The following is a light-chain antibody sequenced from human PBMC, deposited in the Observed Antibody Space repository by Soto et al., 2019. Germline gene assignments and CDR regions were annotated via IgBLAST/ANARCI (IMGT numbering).Light chain of an antibody. J-gene: IGKJ5*01. Sequence: DIQMTQXXSXLSXXXXDXXXXXCRAXXSISRYLNWYQQXPGKXXNLXIXVXSSXXSEVPSRFSGSGXXXDFTLTITSLQPEDFATYYCQQSYGTPITFGQGTRLEIK. CDR3: QQSYGTPIT. V-gene: IGKV1-39*01. CDR2: VXS. CDR1: XSISRY.